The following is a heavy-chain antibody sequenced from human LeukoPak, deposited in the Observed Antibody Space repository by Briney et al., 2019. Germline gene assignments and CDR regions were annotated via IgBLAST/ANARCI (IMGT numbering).Heavy chain of an antibody. D-gene: IGHD2-2*01. Sequence: GRSLRLSCAASGFTFSSFAMIWVRQVSGKGLEYVSAISSKGVSTYYANSVKGRFTISRDDSKNTLFLQMGSLRAEDMAVYYCAKVPAAIYYYYYMDVWGKGTTVTVSS. CDR1: GFTFSSFA. CDR3: AKVPAAIYYYYYMDV. CDR2: ISSKGVST. V-gene: IGHV3-64*01. J-gene: IGHJ6*03.